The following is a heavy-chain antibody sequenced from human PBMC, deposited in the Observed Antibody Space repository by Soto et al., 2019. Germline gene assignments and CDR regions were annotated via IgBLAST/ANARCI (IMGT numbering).Heavy chain of an antibody. CDR2: ISSSSSTI. J-gene: IGHJ6*02. CDR1: GFTFSNYD. D-gene: IGHD7-27*01. Sequence: GGSLRLSCSASGFTFSNYDMVWVRQAPGKGLEWVSYISSSSSTIYYADSVKGRFTISRDNAKNSLYLQMNSLRDDDTAVYYCARDSNPPGMDVWGQGTTVTVSS. CDR3: ARDSNPPGMDV. V-gene: IGHV3-48*02.